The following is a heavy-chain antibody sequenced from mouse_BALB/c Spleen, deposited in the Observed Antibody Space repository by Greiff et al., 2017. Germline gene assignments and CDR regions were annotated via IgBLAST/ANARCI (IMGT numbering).Heavy chain of an antibody. CDR2: IYPGNSDT. D-gene: IGHD1-1*01. J-gene: IGHJ2*01. V-gene: IGHV1-5*01. CDR1: GYTFTSYW. Sequence: SGTVLARPGASVKMSCKASGYTFTSYWMHWVKQRPGQGLEWIGAIYPGNSDTSYNQKFKGKAKLTAVTSTSTAYMELSSLTNEDSAVYYCTRYYYGEYYFDYWGQGTTLTVSS. CDR3: TRYYYGEYYFDY.